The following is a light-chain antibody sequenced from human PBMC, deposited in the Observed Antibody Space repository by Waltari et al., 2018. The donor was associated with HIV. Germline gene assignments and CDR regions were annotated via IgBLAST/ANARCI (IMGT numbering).Light chain of an antibody. J-gene: IGLJ2*01. CDR1: TLGDSY. CDR3: QTWDTTTVV. CDR2: QDT. V-gene: IGLV3-1*01. Sequence: SYELTQPPSVSVSPEQTASITCSGDTLGDSYVCWYQQKPGQCTVLVIYQDTKRPSGIPERFSGSNSGNTATLTISGTQAMDEADYYCQTWDTTTVVFGGGTKLTVL.